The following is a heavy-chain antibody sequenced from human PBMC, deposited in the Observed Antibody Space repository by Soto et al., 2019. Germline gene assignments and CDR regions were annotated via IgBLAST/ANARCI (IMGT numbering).Heavy chain of an antibody. Sequence: SETLSLTCTVSGGSISSSSYYWGWIRQPPGKGLEWIGSIYYSGSTYYNPSLKSRVTISVDTSKNQFSLKLSSVTAADTAVYYCARSITMVRGVAVYYYYGMDVWGQGTTVTVSS. J-gene: IGHJ6*02. D-gene: IGHD3-10*01. V-gene: IGHV4-39*01. CDR3: ARSITMVRGVAVYYYYGMDV. CDR1: GGSISSSSYY. CDR2: IYYSGST.